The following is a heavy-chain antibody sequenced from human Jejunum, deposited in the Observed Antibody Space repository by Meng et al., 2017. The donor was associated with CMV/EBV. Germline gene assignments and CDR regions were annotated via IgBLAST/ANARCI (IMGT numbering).Heavy chain of an antibody. CDR2: LYGSGDV. CDR1: GLTVSSDY. J-gene: IGHJ6*02. V-gene: IGHV3-66*03. Sequence: SYAASGLTVSSDYMSWVRQAPGRGLGWVSVLYGSGDVYYANTVKGRFTITRDNSKNTLYLQMNSLIPEDTAVYYCARDLIPYGMDVWGQGTTVTVSS. CDR3: ARDLIPYGMDV.